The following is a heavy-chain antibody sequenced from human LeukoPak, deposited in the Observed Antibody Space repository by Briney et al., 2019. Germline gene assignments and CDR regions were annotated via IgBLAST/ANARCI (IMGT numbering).Heavy chain of an antibody. CDR3: ARSEDSGSYFSFDY. J-gene: IGHJ4*01. D-gene: IGHD1-26*01. V-gene: IGHV4-30-2*01. Sequence: SETLSLTCSVSGDSINNGGHYWSWIRQPPGKTLEYIGYISHRGSTYYNPSLKSRLTITVDGSRNQFPLKLRSVTAADTAVYYCARSEDSGSYFSFDYWGHGTLVAVSS. CDR1: GDSINNGGHY. CDR2: ISHRGST.